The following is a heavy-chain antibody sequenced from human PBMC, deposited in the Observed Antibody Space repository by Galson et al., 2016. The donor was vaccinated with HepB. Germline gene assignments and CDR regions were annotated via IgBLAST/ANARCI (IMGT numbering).Heavy chain of an antibody. D-gene: IGHD3-10*01. CDR1: GDSISSSHW. CDR2: IYHSGST. CDR3: ARDRVHYGSGFDF. V-gene: IGHV4-4*02. Sequence: SETLSLTCTVSGDSISSSHWWSWVRQTPGKGLEWIAEIYHSGSTHYSPSLKSRVTISVDKAKNQFSLTLRSVTAADTAVYHCARDRVHYGSGFDFWGQGILVTVSS. J-gene: IGHJ4*02.